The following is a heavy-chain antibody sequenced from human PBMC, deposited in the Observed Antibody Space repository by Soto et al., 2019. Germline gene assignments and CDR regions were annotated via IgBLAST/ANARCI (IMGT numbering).Heavy chain of an antibody. Sequence: QLHLVQSGAVVKKPGASVTVSCSASGYPVTAYYMPLVRQAPGRGLEWMGGINPATGSAKYTQTFQGWVTMTRDTSTGTVIMELSGLPPEDPAVFSGARGGGVGVAGSAAFDMWGQGTLVTVS. J-gene: IGHJ3*02. CDR1: GYPVTAYY. CDR2: INPATGSA. CDR3: ARGGGVGVAGSAAFDM. D-gene: IGHD3-3*01. V-gene: IGHV1-2*04.